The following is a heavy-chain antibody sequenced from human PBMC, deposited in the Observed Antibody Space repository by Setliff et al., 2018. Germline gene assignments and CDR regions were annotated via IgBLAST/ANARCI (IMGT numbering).Heavy chain of an antibody. D-gene: IGHD3-22*01. J-gene: IGHJ2*01. CDR1: AYTFIAYY. CDR2: IIPIFGTP. Sequence: SVKVSCQASAYTFIAYYIHWVRPAPGQGLEWMGAIIPIFGTPNYEQKFQDRVTITAGVSTSTAYMELSSLRSEDTAVYYCARGRASCGYFEVGYSDRWGRGTLVTVSS. V-gene: IGHV1-69*13. CDR3: ARGRASCGYFEVGYSDR.